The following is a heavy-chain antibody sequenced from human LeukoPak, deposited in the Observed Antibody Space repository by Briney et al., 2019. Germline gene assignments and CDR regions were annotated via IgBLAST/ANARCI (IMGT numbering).Heavy chain of an antibody. CDR3: ARGRGMGFLEWLLLDS. CDR2: INLYTGGT. V-gene: IGHV1-2*02. Sequence: ASVTVSCKASGYTFTDSYMHWVRQAPGHGLEWMGWINLYTGGTDHAHKFQGRVTMTSDTSISTAYMELSRLRSDDTAIFYCARGRGMGFLEWLLLDSWGQGTLVTVSS. CDR1: GYTFTDSY. D-gene: IGHD3-3*01. J-gene: IGHJ4*02.